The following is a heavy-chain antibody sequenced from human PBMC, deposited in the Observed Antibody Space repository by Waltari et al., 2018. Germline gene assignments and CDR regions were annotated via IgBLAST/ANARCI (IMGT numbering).Heavy chain of an antibody. J-gene: IGHJ4*02. D-gene: IGHD3-3*01. CDR2: IYHSGST. V-gene: IGHV4-38-2*02. CDR3: ARGFWSGYSHFDY. Sequence: QVQLHESGPGLVKPSETLSLTCTVSGYSISSGYYWGWIRQPPGKGLEWIGSIYHSGSTYYNPSLKSRVTISVDTSKNQFSLKLSSVTAADTAVYYCARGFWSGYSHFDYWGQGTLVTVSS. CDR1: GYSISSGYY.